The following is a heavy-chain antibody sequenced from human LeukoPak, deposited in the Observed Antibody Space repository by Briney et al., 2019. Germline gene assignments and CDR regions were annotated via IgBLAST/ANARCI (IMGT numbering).Heavy chain of an antibody. CDR3: AKRPSDYSDYVSYFDY. V-gene: IGHV3-30*18. CDR1: GFSFISYG. Sequence: GGSLRLSCAASGFSFISYGMHWVRQAPGKGLEWVGVISDDGRRKDYADSVKGRFTISRDNSKDTLYLQMNSLRAEDTAVYYCAKRPSDYSDYVSYFDYWGQGTLVTVSS. D-gene: IGHD4-11*01. J-gene: IGHJ4*02. CDR2: ISDDGRRK.